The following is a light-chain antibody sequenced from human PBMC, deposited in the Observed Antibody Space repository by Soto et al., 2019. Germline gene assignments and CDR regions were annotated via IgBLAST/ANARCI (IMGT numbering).Light chain of an antibody. J-gene: IGKJ5*01. CDR2: YAS. V-gene: IGKV3-11*01. CDR1: QSVSNY. Sequence: EVVLTQSPATLSLSPGERATLSCRASQSVSNYLAWYQHKPGQAPRLLIYYASNRATGIPARFSGSGSGTDFTLTISSLEPEDFAVYYCQQRSNWLTFGQGTQLEIK. CDR3: QQRSNWLT.